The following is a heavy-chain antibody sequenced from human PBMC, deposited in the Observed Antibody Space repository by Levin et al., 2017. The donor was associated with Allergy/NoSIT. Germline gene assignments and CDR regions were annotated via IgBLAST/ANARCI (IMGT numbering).Heavy chain of an antibody. V-gene: IGHV3-48*03. J-gene: IGHJ6*02. CDR1: GFTFSSYE. Sequence: GGSLRLSCAASGFTFSSYEMNWVRQAPGKGLEWVSYISSSGSTIYYADSVKGRFTISRDNAKNSLYLQMNSLGAEDRAVYYCARDSHQLGLYYDYVWGSYGSDGMDVWGQGTTVTVSS. D-gene: IGHD3-16*02. CDR3: ARDSHQLGLYYDYVWGSYGSDGMDV. CDR2: ISSSGSTI.